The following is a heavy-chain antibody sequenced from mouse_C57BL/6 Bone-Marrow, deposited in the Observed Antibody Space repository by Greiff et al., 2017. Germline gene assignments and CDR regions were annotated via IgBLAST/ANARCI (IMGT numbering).Heavy chain of an antibody. CDR2: IHPSDSDT. Sequence: QVQLQQPGAELVKPGASVKVSCKASGYTFTSYWMHWVKQRPGQGLEWIGRIHPSDSDTNYNQKFKGKATLTVDKSSSTAYMQLSSLTSEDSAVYYCAIEEFYYGNLYWYFDVWGTGTTVTVSS. V-gene: IGHV1-74*01. CDR1: GYTFTSYW. D-gene: IGHD2-1*01. J-gene: IGHJ1*03. CDR3: AIEEFYYGNLYWYFDV.